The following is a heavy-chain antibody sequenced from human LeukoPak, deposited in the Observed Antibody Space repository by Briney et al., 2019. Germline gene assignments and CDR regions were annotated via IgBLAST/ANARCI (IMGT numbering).Heavy chain of an antibody. CDR1: GFTYRTYW. CDR3: TRTYYYDSRDYFDY. D-gene: IGHD3-22*01. CDR2: IKTDGSET. J-gene: IGHJ4*02. Sequence: GGSLRLSCAASGFTYRTYWMHWVRHVPGKGLVWVSRIKTDGSETVYADNVKGRFTISRDNARNTLYLQMNSLRVEDTAVYYCTRTYYYDSRDYFDYWGQGALVTVSS. V-gene: IGHV3-74*01.